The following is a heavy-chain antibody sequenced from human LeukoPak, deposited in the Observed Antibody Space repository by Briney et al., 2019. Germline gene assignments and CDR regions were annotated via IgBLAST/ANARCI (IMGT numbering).Heavy chain of an antibody. CDR2: ISSSSSYT. Sequence: PGGSLRLSCAASGFTFRDYYMSWIRQAPGKGLEWVSYISSSSSYTNYADSVKGRFTISRDNAKNSLYLQMNSLRAEDTAVYYCASAAAVAGSFDYWGQGTLVTVSS. V-gene: IGHV3-11*03. J-gene: IGHJ4*02. CDR3: ASAAAVAGSFDY. CDR1: GFTFRDYY. D-gene: IGHD6-19*01.